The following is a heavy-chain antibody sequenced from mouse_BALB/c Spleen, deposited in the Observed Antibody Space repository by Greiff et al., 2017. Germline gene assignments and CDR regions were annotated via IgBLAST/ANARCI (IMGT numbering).Heavy chain of an antibody. D-gene: IGHD2-14*01. J-gene: IGHJ4*01. Sequence: VKLVESGPGLVQPSQSLSITCTVSGFSLTSYGVHWVRQPPGKGLEWLVVIWSDGSTTYNSARKSRLSISKDNSTSQVFLKMNSLQTDDTAMYYCARHGGNYAMDYWGQGTSVTVSS. CDR2: IWSDGST. V-gene: IGHV2-6*02. CDR1: GFSLTSYG. CDR3: ARHGGNYAMDY.